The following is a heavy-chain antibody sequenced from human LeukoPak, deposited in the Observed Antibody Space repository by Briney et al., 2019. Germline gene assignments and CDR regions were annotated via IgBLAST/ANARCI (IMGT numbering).Heavy chain of an antibody. Sequence: SQTLSLTCTVSGGSISSGGYYWSRIRQHPGKGLEWIGYIYYSGSTYYNPSLKSRVTISVDTSKNQFSLKLSSVTAADTAVYYCARDSVSVVVTANYYYYGMDVWGQGTTVTVSS. CDR1: GGSISSGGYY. J-gene: IGHJ6*02. V-gene: IGHV4-31*03. CDR2: IYYSGST. CDR3: ARDSVSVVVTANYYYYGMDV. D-gene: IGHD2-21*02.